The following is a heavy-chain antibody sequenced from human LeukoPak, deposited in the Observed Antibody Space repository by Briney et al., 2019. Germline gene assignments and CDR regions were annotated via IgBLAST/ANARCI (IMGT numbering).Heavy chain of an antibody. CDR2: MNPNSGNT. V-gene: IGHV1-8*03. J-gene: IGHJ4*02. CDR3: ARDFADTPLDY. Sequence: ASVKVSCKASGYTFTSYDINWVRQATGQGLEWMGWMNPNSGNTGYAQKFQGRVTITRNTSISTAYMELSRLRSDDTAVYYCARDFADTPLDYWGQGTLVTVSS. CDR1: GYTFTSYD.